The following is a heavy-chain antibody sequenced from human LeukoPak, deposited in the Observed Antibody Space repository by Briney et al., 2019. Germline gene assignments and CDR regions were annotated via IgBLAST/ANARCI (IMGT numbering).Heavy chain of an antibody. D-gene: IGHD2-15*01. J-gene: IGHJ4*02. Sequence: GGSLRLSCAASGFTFSSYSMNWVRQAPGKGLEWVSSISSSSSYIYYADSVKGRFTISRDNAKNSLYLQMNSLRAEDTAVYYCASGSDGYCSGGSCYDVNYWGQGTLVTVSS. CDR1: GFTFSSYS. CDR3: ASGSDGYCSGGSCYDVNY. V-gene: IGHV3-21*01. CDR2: ISSSSSYI.